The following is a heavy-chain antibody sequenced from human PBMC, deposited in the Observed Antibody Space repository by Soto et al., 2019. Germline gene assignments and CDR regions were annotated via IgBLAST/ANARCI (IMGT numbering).Heavy chain of an antibody. V-gene: IGHV4-39*01. CDR3: ASNRGFGGYDLLTPNWFDP. CDR1: GGSISSSSYY. J-gene: IGHJ5*02. D-gene: IGHD5-12*01. CDR2: IYYSGST. Sequence: SETLSLTCTVPGGSISSSSYYWGWIRQPPGKGLEWIGSIYYSGSTYYNPSLKSRVTISVDTSKNQFSLKLSSVTAADTAVYYCASNRGFGGYDLLTPNWFDPWGQGTLVTVSS.